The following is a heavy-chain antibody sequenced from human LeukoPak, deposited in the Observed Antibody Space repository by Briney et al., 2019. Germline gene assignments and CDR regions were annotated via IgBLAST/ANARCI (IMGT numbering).Heavy chain of an antibody. CDR1: EYTLTELS. CDR3: AADRGDYSGSYWTAFDI. CDR2: FDPEDGEI. D-gene: IGHD1-26*01. J-gene: IGHJ3*02. V-gene: IGHV1-24*01. Sequence: GASVKVSCKVSEYTLTELSMHWVRQAPGKGLEWLGGFDPEDGEIIYAQKSQGRVTTSDDTSTDTAYMELGSLRSDDTAVYYCAADRGDYSGSYWTAFDIWGQGTMVTVSS.